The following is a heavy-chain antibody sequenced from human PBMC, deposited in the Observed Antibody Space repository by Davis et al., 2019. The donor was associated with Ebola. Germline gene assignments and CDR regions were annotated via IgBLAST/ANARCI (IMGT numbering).Heavy chain of an antibody. CDR1: GFTFSAYG. D-gene: IGHD3-22*01. CDR3: ARGITMIVVVPLH. Sequence: PGGSLRLSCTASGFTFSAYGMHWVRQAPGKGLEWVAVISYDGSNKYYADSVKGRFTISRDNSKNTLYLQMNSLRTEDTAVYYCARGITMIVVVPLHWGQGTLVTVSS. CDR2: ISYDGSNK. J-gene: IGHJ4*02. V-gene: IGHV3-30*19.